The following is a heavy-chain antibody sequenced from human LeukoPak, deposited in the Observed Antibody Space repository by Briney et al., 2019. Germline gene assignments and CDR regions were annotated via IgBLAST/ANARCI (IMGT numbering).Heavy chain of an antibody. CDR1: GGSISSGGYY. Sequence: PSETLSLTCTVSGGSISSGGYYWSWIRQHPGKGLEWIGYIYYSGSTYYNPSLKSRVTISVDTSKNQFSLKLSSVTAADTAVYYCARVTPIAAAGTYWFDPWGQGTLVTVSS. V-gene: IGHV4-31*03. D-gene: IGHD6-13*01. J-gene: IGHJ5*02. CDR3: ARVTPIAAAGTYWFDP. CDR2: IYYSGST.